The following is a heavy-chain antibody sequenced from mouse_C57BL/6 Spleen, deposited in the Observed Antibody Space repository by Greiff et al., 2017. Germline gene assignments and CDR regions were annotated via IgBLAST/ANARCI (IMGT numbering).Heavy chain of an antibody. CDR2: IYPGSGST. CDR1: GYTFTSYW. D-gene: IGHD1-1*01. Sequence: QVQLQQPGAELVKPGASVKMSCKASGYTFTSYWITWVKQRPGQGLEWIGDIYPGSGSTNYNEKFKSKATLTVDTSSSTAYMQLSSLTSEDSAVYDCARSLFTTVVATRWYFDGWGTGTTVTVSS. CDR3: ARSLFTTVVATRWYFDG. J-gene: IGHJ1*03. V-gene: IGHV1-55*01.